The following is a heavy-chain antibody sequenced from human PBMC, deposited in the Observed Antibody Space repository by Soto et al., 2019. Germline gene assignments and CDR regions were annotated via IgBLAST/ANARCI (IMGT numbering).Heavy chain of an antibody. V-gene: IGHV1-69*01. CDR1: GGTFSSYA. CDR3: ARGVGSGSKQFGGDAFDI. CDR2: IIPIFGTA. Sequence: QVQLVQSGAEVKKPGSSVKVSCKASGGTFSSYAISWVRQAPGQGLEWMGGIIPIFGTANYAQKFQGRVRITANESTSTAYMELSSLRAEDTAVYDCARGVGSGSKQFGGDAFDIWGQGTMVTVSS. J-gene: IGHJ3*02. D-gene: IGHD3-3*01.